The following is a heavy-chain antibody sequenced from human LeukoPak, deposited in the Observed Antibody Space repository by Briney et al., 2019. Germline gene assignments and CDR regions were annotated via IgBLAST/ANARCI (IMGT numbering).Heavy chain of an antibody. V-gene: IGHV3-20*01. CDR3: ARKGLGGELGGFDS. D-gene: IGHD1-7*01. CDR2: TNRRGDIT. CDR1: GYTFGDYG. Sequence: RPGGSLRLSRAASGYTFGDYGMSWVRQVPGKGLEWVSGTNRRGDITGYADFVKGRFTISRDNAKNSLYLQMNSLRAEDTALYHCARKGLGGELGGFDSWGQGTLVTVSS. J-gene: IGHJ4*02.